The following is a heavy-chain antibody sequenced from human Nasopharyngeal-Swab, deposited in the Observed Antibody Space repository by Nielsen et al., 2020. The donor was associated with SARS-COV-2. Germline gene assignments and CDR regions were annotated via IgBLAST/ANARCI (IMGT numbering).Heavy chain of an antibody. J-gene: IGHJ6*02. Sequence: GGSLRLSCAASGFTFNKYNFNWVRQAPGKGLEWVSPISSSSSYIYYADSVKGRFTISRDNVKNSFSLQMNSLRAEDTAVYYCARDGLDYDFWSAYFMDVWGQGTTVTVSS. CDR1: GFTFNKYN. V-gene: IGHV3-21*01. D-gene: IGHD3-3*01. CDR2: ISSSSSYI. CDR3: ARDGLDYDFWSAYFMDV.